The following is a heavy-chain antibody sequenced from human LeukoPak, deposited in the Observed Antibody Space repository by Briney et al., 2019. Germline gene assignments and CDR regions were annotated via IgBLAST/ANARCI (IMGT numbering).Heavy chain of an antibody. V-gene: IGHV3-23*01. CDR3: AKVRDLLWFRELWDY. D-gene: IGHD3-10*01. Sequence: GGSLRLSCAASGFTFSSYATSWVRQAPGKGLEWVSAISGSGGSTYYADSVKGRFTISRDNSKNTLYLQMNSLRAEDTAVYYCAKVRDLLWFRELWDYWGQGTLVTVSS. CDR1: GFTFSSYA. CDR2: ISGSGGST. J-gene: IGHJ4*02.